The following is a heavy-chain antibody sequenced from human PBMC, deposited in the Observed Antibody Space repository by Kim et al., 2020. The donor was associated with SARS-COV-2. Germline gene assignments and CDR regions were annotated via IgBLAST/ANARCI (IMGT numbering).Heavy chain of an antibody. V-gene: IGHV3-30*02. Sequence: YADSVKGRFTISRDNSKNTLYLQMNSLRAEDTAVYYCAKDPGGSGWYADYWGQGTLVTVSS. CDR3: AKDPGGSGWYADY. J-gene: IGHJ4*02. D-gene: IGHD6-19*01.